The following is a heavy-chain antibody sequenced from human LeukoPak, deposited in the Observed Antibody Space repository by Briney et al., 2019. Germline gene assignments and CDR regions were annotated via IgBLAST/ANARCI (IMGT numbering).Heavy chain of an antibody. V-gene: IGHV4-38-2*01. Sequence: SETLSLTCAVSGYSISSGYYWGWIRQPPGKGLEWIGSIYHSGSTYYNPSLKSRVTISVDTSKNQFSLKLSSVTAADTAVYYCARSPWIQLWLGAFDIWGQGTMVTVSS. J-gene: IGHJ3*02. CDR3: ARSPWIQLWLGAFDI. CDR2: IYHSGST. D-gene: IGHD5-18*01. CDR1: GYSISSGYY.